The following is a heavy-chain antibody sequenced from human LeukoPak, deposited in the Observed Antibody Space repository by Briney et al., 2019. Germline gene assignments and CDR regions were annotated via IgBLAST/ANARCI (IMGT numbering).Heavy chain of an antibody. CDR3: AREENSGSAY. CDR1: GFTFSSYS. D-gene: IGHD1-26*01. CDR2: ISSSSSTI. Sequence: GGSLRLSCTASGFTFSSYSMNWVRQAPGKGLEWVSYISSSSSTIYYADSVKGRFTISRDNAKNSLYLQMNSLRAEDTAVYYCAREENSGSAYWGQGTLVTVSS. V-gene: IGHV3-48*01. J-gene: IGHJ4*02.